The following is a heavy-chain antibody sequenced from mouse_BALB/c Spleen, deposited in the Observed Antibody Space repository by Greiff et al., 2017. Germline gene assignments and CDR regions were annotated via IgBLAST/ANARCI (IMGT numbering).Heavy chain of an antibody. CDR2: IYPGDGDT. V-gene: IGHV1-80*01. J-gene: IGHJ4*01. Sequence: QVQLQQSGAELVRPGSSVKISCKASGYAFSSYWMNWVKQRPGQGLEWIGQIYPGDGDTNYNGKFKGKATLTADKSSSTAYMQLSSLTSEDSAVYFCAREGSTMITTGAMDYWGQGTSVTVSS. D-gene: IGHD2-4*01. CDR1: GYAFSSYW. CDR3: AREGSTMITTGAMDY.